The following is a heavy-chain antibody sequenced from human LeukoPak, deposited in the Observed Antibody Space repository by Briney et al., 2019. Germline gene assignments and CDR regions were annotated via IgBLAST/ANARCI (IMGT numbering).Heavy chain of an antibody. CDR3: AKSGYYSIGSADY. J-gene: IGHJ4*02. Sequence: GGSLRLSCVGSGFTFRSHAMSWARQAPGKGLEWVSAITGSGGSTYYADSVKGRFTISRDYSKNTLYLQMNSLRVEDTAVYYCAKSGYYSIGSADYWGQGTLVTVSS. CDR1: GFTFRSHA. D-gene: IGHD3-22*01. CDR2: ITGSGGST. V-gene: IGHV3-23*01.